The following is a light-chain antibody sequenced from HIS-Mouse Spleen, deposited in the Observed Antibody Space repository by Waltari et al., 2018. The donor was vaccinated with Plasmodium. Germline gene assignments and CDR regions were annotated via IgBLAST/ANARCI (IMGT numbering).Light chain of an antibody. CDR2: EDS. J-gene: IGLJ3*02. V-gene: IGLV3-10*01. Sequence: SYELPQPPSVSVSPGQTARITFPAAALPQKSVYWYQQKSGQAPVLVIYEDSKRPSGIPERFSGSSSGTMATLTISGAQVEDEADYYCYSTDSSGNHRVFGGGTKLTVL. CDR3: YSTDSSGNHRV. CDR1: ALPQKS.